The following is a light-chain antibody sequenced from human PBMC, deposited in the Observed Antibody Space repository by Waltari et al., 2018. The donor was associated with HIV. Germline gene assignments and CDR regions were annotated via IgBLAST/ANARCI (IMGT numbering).Light chain of an antibody. Sequence: QSALTQPRSVSGSPGQSVTISCTGTTSDVGGYDYVSWFQRHPGKAPKLMIYDVRKRPSGFSDRFSGSKSGNTASLTISGLQAEDEADYFCCSYADTYAWVFGGGTKLTVL. J-gene: IGLJ3*02. V-gene: IGLV2-11*01. CDR1: TSDVGGYDY. CDR2: DVR. CDR3: CSYADTYAWV.